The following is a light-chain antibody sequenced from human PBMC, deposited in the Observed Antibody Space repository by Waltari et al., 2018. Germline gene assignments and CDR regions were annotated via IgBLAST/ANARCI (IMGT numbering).Light chain of an antibody. CDR2: DDT. Sequence: SYVVSPPPSLSVATGQPAHIICAGNNIGIKHVHCDQQKPGQAPLLVVYDDTDRPSGIPERFSGSNSGNTATLTISRVEAGDEADYYCQVWDNSGDHPWVFGGGTKLTVL. CDR3: QVWDNSGDHPWV. V-gene: IGLV3-21*02. J-gene: IGLJ3*02. CDR1: NIGIKH.